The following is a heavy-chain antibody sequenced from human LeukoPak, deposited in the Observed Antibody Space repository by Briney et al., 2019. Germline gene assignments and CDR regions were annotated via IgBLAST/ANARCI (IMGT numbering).Heavy chain of an antibody. J-gene: IGHJ4*02. CDR1: GGTFSSYA. CDR2: IIPIFGTA. V-gene: IGHV1-69*13. CDR3: ARAGVHYYDSSGYYYVDY. D-gene: IGHD3-22*01. Sequence: SVKASCKASGGTFSSYAISWVRQAPGQGLEWMGGIIPIFGTANYAQKFQGRVTITADESTSTAYMELSSLRSEDTAVYYCARAGVHYYDSSGYYYVDYWGQGTLVTVSS.